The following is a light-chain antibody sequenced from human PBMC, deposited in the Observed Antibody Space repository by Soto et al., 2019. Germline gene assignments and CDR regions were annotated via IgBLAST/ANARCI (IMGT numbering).Light chain of an antibody. Sequence: DIQMTQSPSSLSVSVGDRVTITCRASQGISNNLAWYQQKPGKAPKLLIYGASSWPSGIPARFSGSGSGTEFTLTISSLQSEDFATYYCLQYNNWPRTFGQGTKVDIK. CDR3: LQYNNWPRT. CDR1: QGISNN. J-gene: IGKJ1*01. V-gene: IGKV1-17*01. CDR2: GAS.